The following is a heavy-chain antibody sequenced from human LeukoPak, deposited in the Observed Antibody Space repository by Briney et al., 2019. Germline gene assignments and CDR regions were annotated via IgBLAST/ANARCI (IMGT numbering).Heavy chain of an antibody. CDR2: ISPYNGNT. V-gene: IGHV1-18*01. CDR1: GYDFTSVG. Sequence: ASVKVSCKASGYDFTSVGITWVRRAPGQGLEWMGWISPYNGNTRYAQKFQGRVTMTRDTSISTAYMELSRLRSDDTAVYYCGRDFRDSLDYWGQGTLVTVSS. J-gene: IGHJ4*02. CDR3: GRDFRDSLDY.